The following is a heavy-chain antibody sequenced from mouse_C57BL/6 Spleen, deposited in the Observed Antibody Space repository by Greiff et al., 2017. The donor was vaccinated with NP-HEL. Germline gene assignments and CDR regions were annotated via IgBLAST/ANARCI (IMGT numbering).Heavy chain of an antibody. CDR2: ISDGGSYT. J-gene: IGHJ2*01. D-gene: IGHD3-3*01. Sequence: EVQGVESGGGLVKPGGSLKLSCAASGFTFSSYAMSWVRQTPEKRLEWVATISDGGSYTYYPDNVKGRFTISRDNAKNNLYLQMSHLKSEDTAMYYCAREGTWDYWGQGTTLTVSS. V-gene: IGHV5-4*01. CDR1: GFTFSSYA. CDR3: AREGTWDY.